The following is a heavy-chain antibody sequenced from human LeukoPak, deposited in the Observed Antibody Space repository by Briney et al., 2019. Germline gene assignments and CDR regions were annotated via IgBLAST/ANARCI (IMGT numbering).Heavy chain of an antibody. CDR2: ISSSGSTI. Sequence: GGSLKLSCAASGFTFSDYYMSWIRQAPGKGLEWVSYISSSGSTIYYAGSVKGRFTISRDNAKNSLYLQMNSLRAEDTAVYYCARDIEVATKGIDYWGQGTLVTVSS. J-gene: IGHJ4*02. CDR1: GFTFSDYY. V-gene: IGHV3-11*01. CDR3: ARDIEVATKGIDY. D-gene: IGHD5-12*01.